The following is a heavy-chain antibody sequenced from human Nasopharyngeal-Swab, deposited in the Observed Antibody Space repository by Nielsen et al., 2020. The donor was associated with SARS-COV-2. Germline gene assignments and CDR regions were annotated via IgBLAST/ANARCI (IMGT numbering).Heavy chain of an antibody. Sequence: SETLSLTCTVSGGSISSYYWSWIRQPPGKGLEWIGYIYYSGSTNYNPSLKSRVTISGDTSKNQFSLKLSSVTAADTAVYYCARALPAEYSHYWYFDLWGRGTLVTVSS. CDR3: ARALPAEYSHYWYFDL. CDR2: IYYSGST. CDR1: GGSISSYY. J-gene: IGHJ2*01. D-gene: IGHD6-6*01. V-gene: IGHV4-59*01.